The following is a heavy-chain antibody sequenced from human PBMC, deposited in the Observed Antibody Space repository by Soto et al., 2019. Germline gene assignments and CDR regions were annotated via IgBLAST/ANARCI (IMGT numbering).Heavy chain of an antibody. D-gene: IGHD2-21*02. CDR2: IYWDDDK. Sequence: SGPTLVNPTQTLTLTCTFSGFSLSTTGKGVGWIRQPPGKALEWLALIYWDDDKRYNPSLNSRLTITKDTSKNQVVLAMTNVDPVDTATYYCVQSRCGGDCLQSYSSHSYYGLDVWGQGTTVTVSS. CDR3: VQSRCGGDCLQSYSSHSYYGLDV. V-gene: IGHV2-5*02. J-gene: IGHJ6*02. CDR1: GFSLSTTGKG.